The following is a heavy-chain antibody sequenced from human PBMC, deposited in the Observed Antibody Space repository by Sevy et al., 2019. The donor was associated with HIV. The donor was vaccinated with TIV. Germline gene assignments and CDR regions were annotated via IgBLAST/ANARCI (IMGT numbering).Heavy chain of an antibody. V-gene: IGHV3-49*04. CDR3: TRWKAAQSIFDY. D-gene: IGHD6-13*01. Sequence: GGSLRLSCTASGFTFGDYCMSWVRQAPGKGLEWVAFLKSDVYGGTVDYAASVRGRFVISRDDSKTIAYLQMNDLKTVYTGVYYCTRWKAAQSIFDYWGQGALVTVSS. J-gene: IGHJ4*02. CDR2: LKSDVYGGTV. CDR1: GFTFGDYC.